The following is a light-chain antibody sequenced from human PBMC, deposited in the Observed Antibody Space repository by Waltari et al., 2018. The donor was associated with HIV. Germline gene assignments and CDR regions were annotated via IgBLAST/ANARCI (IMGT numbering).Light chain of an antibody. J-gene: IGLJ1*01. Sequence: QSVLTQPPSVSAAPGQKVTISCSGSSSNIGNNYVSWYQQLPATAPNLLIYDNNKRPSGIPDRFSGSQSGTSATLGITGLQTGDEADYYCGTWDSSLSAYVFGTGTKVTVL. CDR1: SSNIGNNY. V-gene: IGLV1-51*01. CDR2: DNN. CDR3: GTWDSSLSAYV.